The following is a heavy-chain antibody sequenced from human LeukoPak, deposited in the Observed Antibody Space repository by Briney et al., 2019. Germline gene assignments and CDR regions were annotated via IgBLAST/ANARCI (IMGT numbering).Heavy chain of an antibody. Sequence: GASVTVSCKASGYTFTSYGISWVRQAPGQGLEWMGWISAYNGNTNYAQKLQGRVTMTTDTSTSTAYMELRSLRSDDTAVYYCARGSYYYDSSGPGDFDYWGQGTLVTVSS. J-gene: IGHJ4*02. V-gene: IGHV1-18*01. CDR2: ISAYNGNT. CDR3: ARGSYYYDSSGPGDFDY. D-gene: IGHD3-22*01. CDR1: GYTFTSYG.